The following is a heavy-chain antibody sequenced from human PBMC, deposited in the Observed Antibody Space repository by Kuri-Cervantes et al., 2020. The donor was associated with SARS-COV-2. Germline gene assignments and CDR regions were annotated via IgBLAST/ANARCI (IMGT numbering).Heavy chain of an antibody. D-gene: IGHD6-6*01. Sequence: SETLSLTCTVSGGSVSSGSYYWSWIRQPPGKGLEWIGYIYYSGSTNYNPSLKSRVTILVDTSKNQFSLKLSSVTAADTAVYYCARVMSTSSIAARPRPYYFDYWGQGTLVTVSS. CDR1: GGSVSSGSYY. J-gene: IGHJ4*02. CDR3: ARVMSTSSIAARPRPYYFDY. V-gene: IGHV4-61*01. CDR2: IYYSGST.